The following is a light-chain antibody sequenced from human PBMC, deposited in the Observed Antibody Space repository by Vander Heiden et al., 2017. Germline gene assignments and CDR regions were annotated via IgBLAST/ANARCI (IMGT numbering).Light chain of an antibody. CDR3: QSADSSGTYEV. CDR2: KDR. Sequence: SYELTQPPSVSVSPGQTARITCSGDALPKQYAYWYQQKPGQAPVLLIYKDRERPSGIPERFSGSSSGTTVTLTISGVQAEDEADYYCQSADSSGTYEVFGGGTKLTVL. J-gene: IGLJ3*02. CDR1: ALPKQY. V-gene: IGLV3-25*03.